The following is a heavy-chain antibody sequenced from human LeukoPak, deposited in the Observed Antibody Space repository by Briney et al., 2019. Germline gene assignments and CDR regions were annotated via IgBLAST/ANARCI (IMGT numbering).Heavy chain of an antibody. V-gene: IGHV4-61*02. CDR3: ARGDDSAEALDF. J-gene: IGHJ4*02. CDR2: IYSSGAT. D-gene: IGHD3-16*01. CDR1: SGSLSSGGFF. Sequence: KPSETLSLTCTVSSGSLSSGGFFWSWIRQPAGKGLEYIGRIYSSGATNHSPFLRGRVTISIDTSRNQFSLKLTSMTAADTGLYYCARGDDSAEALDFWGQGTRVTVSS.